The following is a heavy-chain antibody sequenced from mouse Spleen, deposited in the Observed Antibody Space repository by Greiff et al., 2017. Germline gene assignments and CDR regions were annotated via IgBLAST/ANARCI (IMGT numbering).Heavy chain of an antibody. CDR3: ARPFTGYGYEDYYFDY. D-gene: IGHD1-2*01. V-gene: IGHV1-14*01. CDR1: GYTFTSYV. Sequence: VQLQQSGPELVKPGASVKMSCKASGYTFTSYVMHWVKQKPGQGLEWIGYINPYNDGTKYNEKFKGKATLTSDKSSSTAYMELSSLTSEDSAVYYCARPFTGYGYEDYYFDYWGQGTTLTVSS. J-gene: IGHJ2*01. CDR2: INPYNDGT.